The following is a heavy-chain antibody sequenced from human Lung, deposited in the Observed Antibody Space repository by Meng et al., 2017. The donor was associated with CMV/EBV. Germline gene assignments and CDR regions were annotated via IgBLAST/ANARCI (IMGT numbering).Heavy chain of an antibody. V-gene: IGHV4-31*03. CDR2: IYYSGSG. J-gene: IGHJ3*02. CDR3: ARAPQSVGEIFDI. CDR1: GGAINSGGYY. Sequence: TXSLXXTVSGGAINSGGYYWSWIRQHPGKGLEWIGYIYYSGSGYYNPSLRSRITMSVDTSKNQFSLKLTSVTAADTAVYYWARAPQSVGEIFDIWGQGXMVTVSS. D-gene: IGHD3-16*01.